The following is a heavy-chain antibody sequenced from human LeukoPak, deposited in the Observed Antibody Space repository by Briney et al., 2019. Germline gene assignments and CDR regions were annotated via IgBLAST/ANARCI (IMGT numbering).Heavy chain of an antibody. Sequence: ASLTVSCKASGYTFTGYYMHWVRQAPGQGLAWMGRINPNSGGTTYAQKFQGRVTMTRDTSISTAYMELSRLRSDDTAVYYCARGGDSSSWRFDPWGQGTLVTVSS. J-gene: IGHJ5*02. CDR3: ARGGDSSSWRFDP. CDR1: GYTFTGYY. D-gene: IGHD6-13*01. CDR2: INPNSGGT. V-gene: IGHV1-2*06.